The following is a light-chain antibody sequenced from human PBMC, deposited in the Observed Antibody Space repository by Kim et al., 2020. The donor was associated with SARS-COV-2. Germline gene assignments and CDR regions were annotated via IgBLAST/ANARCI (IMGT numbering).Light chain of an antibody. CDR3: QQSYSTPQT. V-gene: IGKV1-39*01. CDR1: QSISSY. Sequence: ASVGDGVPITCRASQSISSYLNWYQQKPGKAPKLLIYAASSLEGGVPSRFSGSGSGTDFTLTISSLQAEDLATYYCQQSYSTPQTFGQGTKVDIK. CDR2: AAS. J-gene: IGKJ1*01.